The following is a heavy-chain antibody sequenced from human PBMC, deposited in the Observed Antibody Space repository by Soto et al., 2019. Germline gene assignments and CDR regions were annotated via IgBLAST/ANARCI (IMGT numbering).Heavy chain of an antibody. CDR2: ISYDGSNK. CDR1: GFTFSSYG. Sequence: GGSLRLSCAASGFTFSSYGMHWVRQAPGKGLEWVAVISYDGSNKYYADSVKGRFTISRDNSKNTLYLQMNSLRVEDTAVYYCAKDRRVRDDLYYFDCWGQGTLVTVSS. J-gene: IGHJ4*02. CDR3: AKDRRVRDDLYYFDC. V-gene: IGHV3-30*18. D-gene: IGHD3-10*01.